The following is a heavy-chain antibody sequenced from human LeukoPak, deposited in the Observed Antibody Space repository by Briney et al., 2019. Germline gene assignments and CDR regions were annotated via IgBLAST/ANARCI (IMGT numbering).Heavy chain of an antibody. V-gene: IGHV3-48*03. D-gene: IGHD6-13*01. J-gene: IGHJ4*02. CDR2: ISSSGSTI. CDR3: ARTPGIAAAEPPVYYFDY. CDR1: GFTFSSYE. Sequence: QPGGSLRLSCAASGFTFSSYEMNWVRQAPGKGLEWVSYISSSGSTIYYADSVKGRFTISRDNAKNSLYLQMNSLRAEDTAVYYCARTPGIAAAEPPVYYFDYWGQGTLVTVSS.